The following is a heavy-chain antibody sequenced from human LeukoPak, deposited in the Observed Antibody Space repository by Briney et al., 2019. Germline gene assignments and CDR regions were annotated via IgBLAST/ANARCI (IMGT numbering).Heavy chain of an antibody. D-gene: IGHD3-3*01. Sequence: ASVKVSCKASGYTFTSYYMHWVRQAPGQGLEWMGIINPSGGSTSYAQKFQGRVTITADKSTSTAYMELSSLRSEDTAVYYCAKDFWSSYYYYGMDVWGQGTTVTVSS. J-gene: IGHJ6*02. CDR3: AKDFWSSYYYYGMDV. CDR2: INPSGGST. CDR1: GYTFTSYY. V-gene: IGHV1-46*01.